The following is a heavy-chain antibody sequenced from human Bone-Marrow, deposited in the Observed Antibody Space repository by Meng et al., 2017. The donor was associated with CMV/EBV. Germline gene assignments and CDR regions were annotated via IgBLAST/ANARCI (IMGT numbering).Heavy chain of an antibody. CDR3: AKDEWYDPVTAYYSPRCAMDV. V-gene: IGHV3-30*02. CDR1: GFTFSSYG. Sequence: GESLKISCAASGFTFSSYGMHWVRQAAGKGLEWVAFVRYDGRSKYYADSVKGRFTVSRDNSKNTLYLQMSSLRAEDSAVYYCAKDEWYDPVTAYYSPRCAMDVWGQGTTVTVSS. CDR2: VRYDGRSK. D-gene: IGHD3-9*01. J-gene: IGHJ6*02.